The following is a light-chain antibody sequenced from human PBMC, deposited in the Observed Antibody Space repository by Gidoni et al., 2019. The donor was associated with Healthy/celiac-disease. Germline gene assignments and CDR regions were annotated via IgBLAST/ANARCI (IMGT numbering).Light chain of an antibody. V-gene: IGKV3-11*01. CDR3: QQRSNWPLAIT. CDR1: QSVSSY. CDR2: DAS. Sequence: EIVLTQSPATLSLSPGERATLSCRASQSVSSYLAWYQQKPGQAPRLLIYDASSGTDFTLTISSLEPEDFAVYYCQQRSNWPLAITFGQGTRLEIK. J-gene: IGKJ5*01.